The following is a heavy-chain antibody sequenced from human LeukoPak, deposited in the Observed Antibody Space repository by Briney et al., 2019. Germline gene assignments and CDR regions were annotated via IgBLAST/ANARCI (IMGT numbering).Heavy chain of an antibody. D-gene: IGHD2-2*01. Sequence: GGSLRLSCAAFGFTFSSYGMHWVRQAPGKGLEWVAVIWYDGSNKYYADSVKGRFTISRDNSKNTLYLQMNSLRAEDTAVYYCARDGPDGVVPAAISLYYYMDVWGKGTTVTVSS. CDR2: IWYDGSNK. J-gene: IGHJ6*03. V-gene: IGHV3-33*01. CDR1: GFTFSSYG. CDR3: ARDGPDGVVPAAISLYYYMDV.